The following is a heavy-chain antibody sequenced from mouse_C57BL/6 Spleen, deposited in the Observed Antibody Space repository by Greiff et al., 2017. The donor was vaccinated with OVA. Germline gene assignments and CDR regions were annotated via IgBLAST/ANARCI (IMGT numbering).Heavy chain of an antibody. J-gene: IGHJ2*01. CDR3: ARSYEYYGSSYHDY. V-gene: IGHV1-82*01. CDR1: GYAFSSSW. Sequence: VQLQQSGPELVKPGASVKISCKASGYAFSSSWMNWVKQRPGKGLEWIGRIYPGDGDTNYNGKFKGKATLTADKSSSTAYMQLSSLTSEDSAVYFCARSYEYYGSSYHDYWGQGTTLTVSS. D-gene: IGHD1-1*01. CDR2: IYPGDGDT.